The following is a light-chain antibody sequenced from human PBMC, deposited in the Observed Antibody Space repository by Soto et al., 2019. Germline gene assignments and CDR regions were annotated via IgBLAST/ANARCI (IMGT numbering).Light chain of an antibody. J-gene: IGLJ3*02. CDR1: SGSIASNY. CDR3: QSYDSSNPWV. V-gene: IGLV6-57*01. Sequence: NFMLTQSHSVSESPGKTVTISCTRTSGSIASNYVQWYQQRPGSSPTTVIYEDYQRPSGVPDRFSGSIDSSSNSASLTISGLKTEDEADYYCQSYDSSNPWVFGGGTKLTVL. CDR2: EDY.